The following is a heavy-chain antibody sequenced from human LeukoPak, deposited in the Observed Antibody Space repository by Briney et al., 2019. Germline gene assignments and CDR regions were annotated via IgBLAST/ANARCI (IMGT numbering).Heavy chain of an antibody. J-gene: IGHJ3*01. CDR3: ARDTYYYDGSGTWALDV. CDR1: GFTFSGYW. V-gene: IGHV3-7*01. D-gene: IGHD3-22*01. Sequence: PGGSLRLSCAASGFTFSGYWMSWVRQAPGKGLEWVANIKEEGSEKYYGDSVRGRFTISRDNAKNSLYLQMNSLRAEDTAVYYCARDTYYYDGSGTWALDVWGQGTMVTVSS. CDR2: IKEEGSEK.